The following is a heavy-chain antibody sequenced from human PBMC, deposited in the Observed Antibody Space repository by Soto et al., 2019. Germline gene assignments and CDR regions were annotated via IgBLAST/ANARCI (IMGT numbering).Heavy chain of an antibody. Sequence: QVQLMESGGGVVQPGRSLRLSCAASGFTFSSYAMHWVRQAPGKGLEWVAVISYDGSNKYYADSVKGRFTISRDNSKNTLYLQMNSLRAEDTAVYYCARDQSHDYSNSLDYWGQGTLVTVSS. D-gene: IGHD4-4*01. V-gene: IGHV3-30-3*01. J-gene: IGHJ4*02. CDR2: ISYDGSNK. CDR3: ARDQSHDYSNSLDY. CDR1: GFTFSSYA.